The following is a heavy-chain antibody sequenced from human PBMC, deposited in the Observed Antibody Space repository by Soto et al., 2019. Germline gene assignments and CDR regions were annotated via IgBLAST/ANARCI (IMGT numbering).Heavy chain of an antibody. CDR1: GFTFSSYG. J-gene: IGHJ6*03. V-gene: IGHV3-33*01. CDR3: ARDRSGPFYYYYYYMDV. D-gene: IGHD6-19*01. CDR2: IWYDGSNK. Sequence: PGGSLRLSCAASGFTFSSYGMHWVRQAPGKGLEWVAVIWYDGSNKYYADSVKGRFTISRDNSKNTLYLQMNSLRAEDTAVYYCARDRSGPFYYYYYYMDVWGKGTTVTVSS.